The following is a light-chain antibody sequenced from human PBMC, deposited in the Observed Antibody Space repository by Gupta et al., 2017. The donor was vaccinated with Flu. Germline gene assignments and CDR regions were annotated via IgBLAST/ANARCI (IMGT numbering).Light chain of an antibody. CDR3: QQEGSSPLT. V-gene: IGKV3-20*01. J-gene: IGKJ3*01. CDR2: GAS. Sequence: EIVLTQSPGTLSLSPGERATLSCRASQSVRSSYLAWYQQKPGQAPRLLIYGASSRATGIPDRFSGSGSGTDFTLTISRLEPEDFAVYYCQQEGSSPLTFGHGTKVDIK. CDR1: QSVRSSY.